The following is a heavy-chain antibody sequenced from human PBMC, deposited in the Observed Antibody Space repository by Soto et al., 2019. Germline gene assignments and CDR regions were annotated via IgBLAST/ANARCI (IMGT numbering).Heavy chain of an antibody. V-gene: IGHV4-59*01. CDR3: ARGPSGHPTLYRFDP. J-gene: IGHJ5*02. D-gene: IGHD1-26*01. Sequence: SETLSLTCTVSGDSISTYYWHWIRLPPGKGLEWIGYIYYTGDTNYNPSLKSRVTISLDTSKNQFSLKLSSVTAADTAVYYCARGPSGHPTLYRFDPWGQGNLVTVSS. CDR2: IYYTGDT. CDR1: GDSISTYY.